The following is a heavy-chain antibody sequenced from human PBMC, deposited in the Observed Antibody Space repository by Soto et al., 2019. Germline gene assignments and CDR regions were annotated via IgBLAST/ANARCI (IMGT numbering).Heavy chain of an antibody. V-gene: IGHV3-23*01. CDR1: GFTFGNYA. CDR3: AKVFIVVVTVLRPDDAFDV. Sequence: DVQLLESGGGLVQPGGSLRLSCAASGFTFGNYAINWVRLAPGKGLEWVSGISGGGGTTYYADSVKGRFTIFRDTSKNTLFLQMNSLRADDTAVYYCAKVFIVVVTVLRPDDAFDVWGQGTMVTVSS. J-gene: IGHJ3*01. CDR2: ISGGGGTT. D-gene: IGHD2-21*02.